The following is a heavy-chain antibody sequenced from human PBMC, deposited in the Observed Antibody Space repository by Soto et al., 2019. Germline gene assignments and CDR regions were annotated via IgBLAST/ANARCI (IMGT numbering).Heavy chain of an antibody. D-gene: IGHD3-10*01. CDR3: ARDILSGGAYPDS. CDR1: GFTFSTYT. CDR2: ISSGSSYI. Sequence: GGSLRLSCAASGFTFSTYTMNWVRQSPGKGLEWISSISSGSSYIYYAGSVKGRFTISRDNAKNSLFLQMNSLRADDTAVYYCARDILSGGAYPDSWGQGTKVTVSS. V-gene: IGHV3-21*01. J-gene: IGHJ5*01.